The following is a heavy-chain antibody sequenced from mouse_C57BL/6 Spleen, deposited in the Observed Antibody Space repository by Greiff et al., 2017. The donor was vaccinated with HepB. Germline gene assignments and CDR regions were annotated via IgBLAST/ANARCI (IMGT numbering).Heavy chain of an antibody. CDR3: ASWLPRMDY. J-gene: IGHJ4*01. D-gene: IGHD2-2*01. Sequence: VQLQQPGAELVKPGASVKMSCKASGYTFTSYCITWVKQRPGQGLKWIGDIYPGSGSTNYNEKFKSKATLTVDTSSSTAYMQLSSLTAEDSAVYNCASWLPRMDYWGQGTSVTVSS. CDR2: IYPGSGST. CDR1: GYTFTSYC. V-gene: IGHV1-55*01.